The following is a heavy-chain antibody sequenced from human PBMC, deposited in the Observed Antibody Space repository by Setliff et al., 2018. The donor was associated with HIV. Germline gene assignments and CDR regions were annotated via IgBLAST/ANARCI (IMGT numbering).Heavy chain of an antibody. CDR1: GYSFTSFW. CDR3: ANWAPKYMDV. V-gene: IGHV5-51*01. Sequence: GESLKISCKGSGYSFTSFWIGWVRQMPGKGLEWMGIIYPGDSETRYSPSFQGLVAISADKSISTAYLQWSSLKASDTAMYYCANWAPKYMDVWGKGTTVTVSS. CDR2: IYPGDSET. D-gene: IGHD3-16*01. J-gene: IGHJ6*03.